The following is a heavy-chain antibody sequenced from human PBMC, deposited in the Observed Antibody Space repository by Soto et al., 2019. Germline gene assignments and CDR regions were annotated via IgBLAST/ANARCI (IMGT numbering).Heavy chain of an antibody. D-gene: IGHD3-10*01. V-gene: IGHV4-59*08. CDR3: ARRYLVRGVIITDAFDI. J-gene: IGHJ3*02. CDR1: GGSISSYY. CDR2: IYYSGST. Sequence: PSETLSLTCTVSGGSISSYYWSWIRQPPGKGLEWIGYIYYSGSTNYNPSLKSRVTISVDTSKNQFSLKLSSVTAADTAVYYCARRYLVRGVIITDAFDIWGQGTMVTVSS.